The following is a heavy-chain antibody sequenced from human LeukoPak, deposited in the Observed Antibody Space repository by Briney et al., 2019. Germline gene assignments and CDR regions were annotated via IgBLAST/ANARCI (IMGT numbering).Heavy chain of an antibody. CDR3: ARGKEYSGYDFDC. D-gene: IGHD5-12*01. J-gene: IGHJ4*02. CDR1: GFTFSDYG. Sequence: AWGSLRLSCEASGFTFSDYGMHWVRQAPGKGLEWVALIWYDANNKYYADSVKGRFTISRDNSKNTLYLQMNSLRAEDTAVYYCARGKEYSGYDFDCWGQGTLVTVSS. CDR2: IWYDANNK. V-gene: IGHV3-33*01.